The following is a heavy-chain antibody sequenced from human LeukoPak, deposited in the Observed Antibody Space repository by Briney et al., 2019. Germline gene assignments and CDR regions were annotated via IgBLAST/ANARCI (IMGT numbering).Heavy chain of an antibody. CDR3: ARAEYSSGWDYFDY. J-gene: IGHJ4*02. V-gene: IGHV3-7*01. Sequence: GGSLRLSCATSGFTFSSYWMSWVRQAPGQGLEWVANIKEDGSEQYYVDSMKGRFTISTDNAKNSLYLQMNSLRAEDTAVYYCARAEYSSGWDYFDYWGQGTLVAVSS. CDR2: IKEDGSEQ. D-gene: IGHD6-19*01. CDR1: GFTFSSYW.